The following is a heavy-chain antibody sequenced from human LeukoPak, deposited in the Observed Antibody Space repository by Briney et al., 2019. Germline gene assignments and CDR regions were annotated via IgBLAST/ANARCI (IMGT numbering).Heavy chain of an antibody. CDR2: INPNSGVT. V-gene: IGHV1-2*06. CDR3: ARREVLRLGFVRTDAFDI. D-gene: IGHD3-3*01. CDR1: GYTFTAYP. J-gene: IGHJ3*02. Sequence: ASVKVSCKASGYTFTAYPIHWVRQAPGQGLEWMGRINPNSGVTNYAQKFQGRVIMTRDTSISTAYMQLSSLKASDTAMYYCARREVLRLGFVRTDAFDIWGQGTMVTVSS.